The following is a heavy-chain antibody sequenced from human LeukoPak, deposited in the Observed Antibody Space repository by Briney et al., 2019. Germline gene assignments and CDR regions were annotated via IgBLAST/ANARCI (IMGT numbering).Heavy chain of an antibody. CDR3: AKDYGQVHHYDSSGYYDY. J-gene: IGHJ4*02. CDR1: GFTFSSYG. Sequence: QTGGSLRLPCAASGFTFSSYGMHWVRQAPGKGLEWVAVISYDGSNKYYADSVKGRFTISRDNSKNTLYLQMNSLRAEDTAVYYCAKDYGQVHHYDSSGYYDYWGQGTLVTVSS. D-gene: IGHD3-22*01. CDR2: ISYDGSNK. V-gene: IGHV3-30*18.